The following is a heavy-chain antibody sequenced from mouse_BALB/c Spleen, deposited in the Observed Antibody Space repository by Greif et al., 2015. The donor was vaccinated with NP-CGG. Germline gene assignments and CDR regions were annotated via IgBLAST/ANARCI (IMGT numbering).Heavy chain of an antibody. CDR2: IWAGGTT. V-gene: IGHV2-9*02. CDR1: GFSLTNYG. CDR3: ARSTGTMDY. Sequence: VHLVESGPGQVAPSQSLSITCTVSGFSLTNYGVHWVRQPPGKGLEWLGIIWAGGTTNYNSTLMSRLSISKDNSKSHGFLKMNSLQTVCTSRYYCARSTGTMDYGAQRTSVTVSS. D-gene: IGHD1-1*01. J-gene: IGHJ4*01.